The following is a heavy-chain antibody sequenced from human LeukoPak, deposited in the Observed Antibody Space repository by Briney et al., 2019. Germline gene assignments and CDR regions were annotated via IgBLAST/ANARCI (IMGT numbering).Heavy chain of an antibody. V-gene: IGHV1-18*01. J-gene: IGHJ4*02. CDR2: ISAYNGNT. D-gene: IGHD6-13*01. CDR3: ARVNIAASSLDY. CDR1: GYTFTSYG. Sequence: ASVKVSCKASGYTFTSYGISWVRQAPGQGLEWMGWISAYNGNTNYAQKLQGRVTMTTDTSTSTAYMELSSLRSEDTAVYYCARVNIAASSLDYWGQGTLVTVSS.